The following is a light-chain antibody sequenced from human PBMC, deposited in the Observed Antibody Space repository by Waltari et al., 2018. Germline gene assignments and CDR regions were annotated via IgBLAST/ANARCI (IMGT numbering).Light chain of an antibody. CDR2: GAS. Sequence: MLTQSPATLSLSPGETATLSCRASQRLTKSYLAWYQQKPGQAPRLLIYGASSRAAGIPERFRGSGSGTDFTLTINRLEPEDFAMYYCQQYGSSILYTFGQGTKLEIK. CDR3: QQYGSSILYT. J-gene: IGKJ2*01. V-gene: IGKV3-20*01. CDR1: QRLTKSY.